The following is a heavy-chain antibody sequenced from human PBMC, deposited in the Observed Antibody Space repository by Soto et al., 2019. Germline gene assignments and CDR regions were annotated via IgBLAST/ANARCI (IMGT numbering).Heavy chain of an antibody. CDR2: INPSGGGP. J-gene: IGHJ3*01. CDR3: ARSDIGGDGALDV. Sequence: QVQLMQSGAEVKQPGASVKVSCKASGYTFTNYYMHWVRQVPGQGLEWMGIINPSGGGPAHAQNFRGRLTTTCDTSTTTIYMELSSLRSEDTAVYFCARSDIGGDGALDVWGQGTMVTVSS. D-gene: IGHD3-16*01. V-gene: IGHV1-46*03. CDR1: GYTFTNYY.